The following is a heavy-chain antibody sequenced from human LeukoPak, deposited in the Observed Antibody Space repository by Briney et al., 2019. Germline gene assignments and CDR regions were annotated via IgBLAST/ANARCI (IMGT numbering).Heavy chain of an antibody. Sequence: GGSLRLSCAASGFTFSTYGMHWVRQAPGKGLEWVSFISYDRSNKYYADSVKGRFTISRDNSKNSLYLQMNSLRAEDTAVYYCAKYNYDYGGDDGGDYWGQGTLVTVSS. CDR3: AKYNYDYGGDDGGDY. J-gene: IGHJ4*02. CDR2: ISYDRSNK. D-gene: IGHD4-23*01. V-gene: IGHV3-30*02. CDR1: GFTFSTYG.